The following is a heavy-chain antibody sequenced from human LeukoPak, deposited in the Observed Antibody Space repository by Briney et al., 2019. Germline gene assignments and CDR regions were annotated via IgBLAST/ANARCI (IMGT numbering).Heavy chain of an antibody. CDR2: ISGSGGST. V-gene: IGHV3-23*01. Sequence: GGSLRLSCAASGFTFSSYAMSWVRQAPGKGLEWVSAISGSGGSTYYADSVKGRFTISRDNSKNTLYLPMNSLRAEDTAVYYCAKTPGQWLERADYWGQGTLVTVSS. CDR3: AKTPGQWLERADY. J-gene: IGHJ4*02. CDR1: GFTFSSYA. D-gene: IGHD6-19*01.